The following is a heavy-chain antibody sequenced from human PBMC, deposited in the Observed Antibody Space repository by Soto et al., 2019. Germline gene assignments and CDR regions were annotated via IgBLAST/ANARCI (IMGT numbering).Heavy chain of an antibody. J-gene: IGHJ4*02. CDR2: IYYSGST. CDR3: GRRYGGYFDN. Sequence: SETLSLTCTVSGGSISRYYWSWIRQPPGKGLEWIGYIYYSGSTNYNPSLKSRVTISVDTSKNQFSLKLSSVTAADTAVYYCGRRYGGYFDNWGPGTLVTVYS. D-gene: IGHD3-16*01. V-gene: IGHV4-59*01. CDR1: GGSISRYY.